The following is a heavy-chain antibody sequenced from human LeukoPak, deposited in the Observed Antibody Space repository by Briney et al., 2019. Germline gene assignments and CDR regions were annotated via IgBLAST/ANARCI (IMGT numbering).Heavy chain of an antibody. CDR2: ISGGGSST. V-gene: IGHV3-74*03. J-gene: IGHJ4*02. Sequence: PGGSLRLSCAASGFTFSSYWMQWVRQAPGKGLVWVSRISGGGSSTTYAGSVKGRFTISRDNAKNTLYLQMNSLRAEDTAVYYCARELPFDCGREGTLVTVYS. CDR3: ARELPFDC. CDR1: GFTFSSYW.